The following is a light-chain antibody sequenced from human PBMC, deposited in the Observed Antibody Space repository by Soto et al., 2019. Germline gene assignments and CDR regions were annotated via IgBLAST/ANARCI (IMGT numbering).Light chain of an antibody. CDR1: QSITTF. CDR2: DAS. CDR3: QQRSDWPLS. V-gene: IGKV3-11*01. J-gene: IGKJ4*01. Sequence: EIVLTQSPATLSLSPGERATLSCRASQSITTFLAWYQQKPGQTPRLLIHDASKRATGIPARFSGSGSGTDFTLTISSLEPEDFAVYYCQQRSDWPLSSGGGTKVEIK.